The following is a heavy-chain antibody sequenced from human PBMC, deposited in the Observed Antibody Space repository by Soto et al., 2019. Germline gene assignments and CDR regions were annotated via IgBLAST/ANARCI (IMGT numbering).Heavy chain of an antibody. V-gene: IGHV3-7*01. CDR2: IKQDGSEK. Sequence: EVQLVESGGGLVQPGGSLRLSCAASGFTFSSYWMSWDRQAPGKGLEWVANIKQDGSEKYYVDSVKGRFTISRDNAKNSLYLQMNSLRAEDTAVYYCARAPDCGGDCYSWGGAFDIWGQGTMVTVSS. CDR1: GFTFSSYW. J-gene: IGHJ3*02. CDR3: ARAPDCGGDCYSWGGAFDI. D-gene: IGHD2-21*01.